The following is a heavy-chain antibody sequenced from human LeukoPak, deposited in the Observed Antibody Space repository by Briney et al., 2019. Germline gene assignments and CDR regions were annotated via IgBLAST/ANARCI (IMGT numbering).Heavy chain of an antibody. CDR1: GYSFTSYW. D-gene: IGHD3-3*01. Sequence: GESLKISCKGSGYSFTSYWIGWVRQMPGKGLEWMGIIYPGDSDIRYSPSFQGQVTISADKSISTAYLQWSSLKASDTAMYYCARLFPIFWSGYYLFDYWGQGTLVTVSS. CDR3: ARLFPIFWSGYYLFDY. J-gene: IGHJ4*02. CDR2: IYPGDSDI. V-gene: IGHV5-51*01.